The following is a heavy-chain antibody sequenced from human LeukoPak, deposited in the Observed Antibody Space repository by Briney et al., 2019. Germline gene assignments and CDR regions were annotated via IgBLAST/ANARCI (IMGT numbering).Heavy chain of an antibody. D-gene: IGHD3-22*01. CDR3: ARDLVLYYDSSGSGGAFDI. V-gene: IGHV1-3*01. CDR1: GYTFTSYA. Sequence: ASVKVSCKASGYTFTSYAMHWVRQAPGQRLEWMGWINAGNGNTKYSQEFQGRVTITRDTSASTAYMELRSLRSDDTAVYYCARDLVLYYDSSGSGGAFDIWGQGTMVTVSS. CDR2: INAGNGNT. J-gene: IGHJ3*02.